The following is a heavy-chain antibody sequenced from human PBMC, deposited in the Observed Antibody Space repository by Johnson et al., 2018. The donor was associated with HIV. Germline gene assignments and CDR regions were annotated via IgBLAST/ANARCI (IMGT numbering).Heavy chain of an antibody. CDR3: ARGRGALDI. J-gene: IGHJ3*02. CDR1: GFSFSSYA. CDR2: INQDGSEK. Sequence: VQLVESGGGVVQPGRSLRLSCAASGFSFSSYAMHWVRQAPGKGLEWVANINQDGSEKFSVDSVKGRFAISRDNANNSLYLQMNSLRAEDTAVYYCARGRGALDIWGQGTKVTVSS. V-gene: IGHV3-7*03. D-gene: IGHD3-16*01.